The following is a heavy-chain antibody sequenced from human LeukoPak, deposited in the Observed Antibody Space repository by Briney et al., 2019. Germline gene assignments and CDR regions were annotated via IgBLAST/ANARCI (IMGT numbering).Heavy chain of an antibody. CDR1: GSSISSSSYY. V-gene: IGHV4-39*07. J-gene: IGHJ4*02. CDR2: INHSGST. CDR3: ARGPLDSSGWYSPFDY. Sequence: SETLSLTCTVSGSSISSSSYYWGWIRQPPGKGLEWIGEINHSGSTNYNPSLKSRVTISVDTSKNQFSLKLSSVTAADTAVYYCARGPLDSSGWYSPFDYWGQGTLVTVSS. D-gene: IGHD6-19*01.